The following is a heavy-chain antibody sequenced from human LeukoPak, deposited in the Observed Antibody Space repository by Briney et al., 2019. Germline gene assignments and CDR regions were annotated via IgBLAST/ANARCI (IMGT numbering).Heavy chain of an antibody. CDR3: ARDHVGGGYYYGMDV. CDR2: IYYSGST. J-gene: IGHJ6*02. Sequence: TSQTLSLTCTVSGGSISSGDYYWSWIRQPPGKGLEWIGYIYYSGSTYYNPSLKSRVTISVDTSKNQFSLKLGSVTAADTAVYYCARDHVGGGYYYGMDVWGQGTTVTVSS. D-gene: IGHD2-15*01. CDR1: GGSISSGDYY. V-gene: IGHV4-30-4*01.